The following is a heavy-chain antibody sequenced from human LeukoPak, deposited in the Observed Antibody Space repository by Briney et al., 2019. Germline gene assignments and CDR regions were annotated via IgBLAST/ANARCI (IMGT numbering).Heavy chain of an antibody. V-gene: IGHV3-20*04. J-gene: IGHJ3*02. CDR1: GFTFDDYG. CDR3: ARPYDSGGSNSGAFDI. D-gene: IGHD3-22*01. Sequence: PGGSLRLSCAASGFTFDDYGMSWVRHAPGKGLEWVSGINWNGGSTGYADSVKGRFTISRDNAKNSLYLQMNSLRAEDTALYYCARPYDSGGSNSGAFDIWGQGTMVTVSS. CDR2: INWNGGST.